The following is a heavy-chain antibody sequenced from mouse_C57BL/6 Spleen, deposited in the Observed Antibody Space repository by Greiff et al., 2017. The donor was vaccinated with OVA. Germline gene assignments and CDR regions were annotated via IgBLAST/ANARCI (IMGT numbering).Heavy chain of an antibody. J-gene: IGHJ2*01. CDR1: GYTFTSYW. D-gene: IGHD1-1*01. CDR2: IDPSDSET. Sequence: VQLQQPGAELVRPGSSVKLSCKASGYTFTSYWMHWVKQRPIQGLEWIGNIDPSDSETHYNQKFKDKATLTVDKSSSTAYMQLSSLTSEDSAVYYCARRDYSLGFDYWGQGTTLTVSS. CDR3: ARRDYSLGFDY. V-gene: IGHV1-52*01.